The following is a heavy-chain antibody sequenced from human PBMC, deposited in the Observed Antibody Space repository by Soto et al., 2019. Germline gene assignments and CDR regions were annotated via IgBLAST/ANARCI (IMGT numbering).Heavy chain of an antibody. D-gene: IGHD5-18*01. CDR3: ARDQPGYSYGYGLGY. CDR1: GFTVSSNS. J-gene: IGHJ4*02. CDR2: IYSGGNT. Sequence: GGSLRLSCAASGFTVSSNSMSWVRQAPGKGLEWVSVIYSGGNTYYADSVKGRFTISRDNAKNSLYLQMNSLRAEDTAVYYCARDQPGYSYGYGLGYWGQGTLVTVSS. V-gene: IGHV3-66*01.